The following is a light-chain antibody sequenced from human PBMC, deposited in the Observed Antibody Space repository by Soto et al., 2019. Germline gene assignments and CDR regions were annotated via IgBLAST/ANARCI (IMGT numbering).Light chain of an antibody. CDR3: QQHSNWPIT. CDR1: QSVSSQ. V-gene: IGKV3-11*01. CDR2: DAS. Sequence: EIVLTQSPATLSLSPGERATLSCRASQSVSSQLAWYQQKPGQAPRLLIHDASNRATGIPARFSGSGSGTDFTLTISSLEPEDFAVYYCQQHSNWPITFGQGTRLEIK. J-gene: IGKJ5*01.